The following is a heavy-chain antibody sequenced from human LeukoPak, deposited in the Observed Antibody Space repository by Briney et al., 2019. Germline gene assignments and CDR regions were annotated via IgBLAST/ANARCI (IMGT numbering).Heavy chain of an antibody. V-gene: IGHV3-74*01. CDR1: GFTFSPYW. CDR3: ARDPSALAGYFDY. D-gene: IGHD6-19*01. J-gene: IGHJ4*02. CDR2: IDSDGSST. Sequence: PGGSLRLSCAASGFTFSPYWMHWVRQAPGKGLLWVSRIDSDGSSTTYADSVKGRFTISRDNAENTLYLQMNSLRAEDTAVYYCARDPSALAGYFDYWGQGTLVTFSS.